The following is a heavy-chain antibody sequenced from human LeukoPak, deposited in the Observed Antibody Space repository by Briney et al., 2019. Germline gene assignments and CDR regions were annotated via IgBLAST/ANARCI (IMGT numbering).Heavy chain of an antibody. J-gene: IGHJ5*01. CDR2: ISGSGGST. Sequence: PGGSLRLLCVASGFTFSSYAMDWVRQAPGRGLEWVSDISGSGGSTYYADSVKGRFTISRDNSKTTLFVQMNSLRAEDTAVYYCAKDLHDYGNYVGWFDSWGQGTLVTVSS. V-gene: IGHV3-23*01. CDR1: GFTFSSYA. CDR3: AKDLHDYGNYVGWFDS. D-gene: IGHD4-11*01.